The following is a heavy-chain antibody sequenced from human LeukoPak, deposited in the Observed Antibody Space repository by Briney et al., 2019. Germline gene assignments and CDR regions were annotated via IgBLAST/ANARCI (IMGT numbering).Heavy chain of an antibody. CDR2: FRSTSSNI. J-gene: IGHJ4*02. V-gene: IGHV3-48*03. D-gene: IGHD3-10*01. CDR1: GFTFSRYE. CDR3: AREPALRFGESFDY. Sequence: GGPLRLSCTASGFTFSRYEMNWVRHAPAKGLERVSYFRSTSSNIHYEDSVKGRFTLPTDNAKNSLYLQMNSLRAEDTGFYYGAREPALRFGESFDYWGQGTLVTLSS.